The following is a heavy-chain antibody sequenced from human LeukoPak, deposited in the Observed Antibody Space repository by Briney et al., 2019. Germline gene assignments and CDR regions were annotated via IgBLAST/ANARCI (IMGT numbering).Heavy chain of an antibody. V-gene: IGHV1-69*05. Sequence: SVKVSCKASGGTFSSYAISWVRQAPGQGLEWMGRIIPIFGTANYAQKFQGRVTITTDESTSTAYMELSSLRSEDAAVYYCARDRPYYSSGWLDAFDIWGQGTMVTVSS. CDR3: ARDRPYYSSGWLDAFDI. CDR2: IIPIFGTA. J-gene: IGHJ3*02. CDR1: GGTFSSYA. D-gene: IGHD6-19*01.